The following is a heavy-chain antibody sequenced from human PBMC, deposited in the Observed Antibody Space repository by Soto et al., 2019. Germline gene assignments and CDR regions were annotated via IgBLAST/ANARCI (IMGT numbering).Heavy chain of an antibody. D-gene: IGHD2-2*01. Sequence: QVQLVESGGGVVQPGRSLRLSCAASGFTFSSYGMHWVRQAPGKGLEWVAVIWYDGSNKYYVDSVKGRFTISRDNSKNTLYLQMNSLRAEDTAVYYCARDRCSSTSCYVVSRGFSSGWYAFDYWGQGTLVTVSS. CDR1: GFTFSSYG. V-gene: IGHV3-33*01. J-gene: IGHJ4*02. CDR2: IWYDGSNK. CDR3: ARDRCSSTSCYVVSRGFSSGWYAFDY.